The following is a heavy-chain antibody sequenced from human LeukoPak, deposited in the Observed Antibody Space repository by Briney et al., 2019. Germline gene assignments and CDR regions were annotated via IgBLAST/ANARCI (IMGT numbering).Heavy chain of an antibody. CDR1: GFTFSSYS. V-gene: IGHV3-21*01. D-gene: IGHD6-13*01. CDR3: ARSGYSSSWYGNAFDI. Sequence: GFLRLSCAASGFTFSSYSMNWVRQAPGKGLEWVSSISSSSGYIYYADSVKGRFTISRDNAKNSLYLQMNSLRAEDTAVYYCARSGYSSSWYGNAFDIWGQGTMVTVSS. CDR2: ISSSSGYI. J-gene: IGHJ3*02.